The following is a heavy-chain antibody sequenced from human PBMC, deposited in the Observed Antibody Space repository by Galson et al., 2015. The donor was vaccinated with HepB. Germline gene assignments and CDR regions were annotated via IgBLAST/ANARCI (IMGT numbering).Heavy chain of an antibody. CDR1: GYTFTSYG. J-gene: IGHJ6*03. Sequence: SVKVSCKASGYTFTSYGVSWVRQAPGRGLEWMGWISAYNGNTNYAQNLQGRVTMTTDTSTSTAYMELRSLRSDDTAVYYCARVAYSSSQTYMDVWGKGTTVTVSS. CDR3: ARVAYSSSQTYMDV. V-gene: IGHV1-18*01. D-gene: IGHD6-13*01. CDR2: ISAYNGNT.